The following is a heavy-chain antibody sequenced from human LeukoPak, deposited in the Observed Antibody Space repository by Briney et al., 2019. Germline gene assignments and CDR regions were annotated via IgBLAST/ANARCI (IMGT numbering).Heavy chain of an antibody. J-gene: IGHJ5*02. Sequence: PSETLSLTCTVSGGSISSYYWSWIRQPPGKGLEWIGYIYYSGSTNYNPLLKSRVTISVDTSKNQFSLKLSSVTAADTAVYYCARDLVRGVRGWFDPWGQGTLVTVSS. D-gene: IGHD3-10*01. CDR2: IYYSGST. CDR1: GGSISSYY. CDR3: ARDLVRGVRGWFDP. V-gene: IGHV4-59*01.